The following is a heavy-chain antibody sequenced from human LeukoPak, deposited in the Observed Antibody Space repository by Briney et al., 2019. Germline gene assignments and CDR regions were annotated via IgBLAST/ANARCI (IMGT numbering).Heavy chain of an antibody. CDR3: ARVATYCTNGVCFTRFDY. Sequence: GGSLRLSCAASGFTFSSYSMNWVRQAPGKGLEWVSSISSSSSYIYYADSVKGRFTISRDNAKTSLYLEMNSLRAEDTAVYYCARVATYCTNGVCFTRFDYWGQGTLVTVSS. CDR1: GFTFSSYS. D-gene: IGHD2-8*01. CDR2: ISSSSSYI. V-gene: IGHV3-21*01. J-gene: IGHJ4*02.